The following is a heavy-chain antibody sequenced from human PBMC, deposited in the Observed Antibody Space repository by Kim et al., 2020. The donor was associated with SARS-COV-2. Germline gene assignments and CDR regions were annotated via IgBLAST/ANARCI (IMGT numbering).Heavy chain of an antibody. CDR2: ISGGGSDI. CDR3: ARRFGDHSGMDV. Sequence: GGSLRLSCAASGFTLSDYYMKWIRQAPGKGLEWVSYISGGGSDIKYADSVKGRFTISRDNAKNLLYLQMNSLRAEDTAIYYCARRFGDHSGMDVWGQGTTVTVSS. D-gene: IGHD3-10*01. J-gene: IGHJ6*02. CDR1: GFTLSDYY. V-gene: IGHV3-11*03.